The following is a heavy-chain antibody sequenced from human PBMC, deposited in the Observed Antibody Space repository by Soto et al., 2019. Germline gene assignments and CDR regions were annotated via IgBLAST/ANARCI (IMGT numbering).Heavy chain of an antibody. J-gene: IGHJ4*02. Sequence: ASVKFSCKASGYTFTSYDINWVRQATGQGLEWMRWMNPNSGNTGYAQKFQGRVTMTRNTSISTAYMELSSLRSEDTAVYYCARAETVYDFWSGSWDYFDYWGQGTLVTVSS. CDR3: ARAETVYDFWSGSWDYFDY. V-gene: IGHV1-8*01. CDR1: GYTFTSYD. D-gene: IGHD3-3*01. CDR2: MNPNSGNT.